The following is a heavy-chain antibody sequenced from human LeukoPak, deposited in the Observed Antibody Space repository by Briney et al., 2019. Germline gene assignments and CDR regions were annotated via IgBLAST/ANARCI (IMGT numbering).Heavy chain of an antibody. CDR3: ARVSGSYYKGHFDY. J-gene: IGHJ4*02. D-gene: IGHD3-10*01. Sequence: SVKVSCKASGGTFSSYAISWVRQAPGQGLEWMGRIIPILGIANYAQKFQGRVTITADKSTSTAYMELSSLRSEDTAVYYCARVSGSYYKGHFDYWGQGTLVTVSS. CDR2: IIPILGIA. V-gene: IGHV1-69*04. CDR1: GGTFSSYA.